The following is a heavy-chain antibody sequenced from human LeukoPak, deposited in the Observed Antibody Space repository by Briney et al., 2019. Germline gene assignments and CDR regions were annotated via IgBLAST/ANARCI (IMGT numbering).Heavy chain of an antibody. J-gene: IGHJ6*03. CDR2: MNPNSGNT. V-gene: IGHV1-8*01. Sequence: WASVTLSCRASGYTFTSYDIKWVRQATGQGLEWMGRMNPNSGNTDYAQKFQGRVTMTRNTSISTAYMELSSLTSEDTAMYCCARRGKGLGYYMDVWGKGTTVTISS. D-gene: IGHD3-16*01. CDR3: ARRGKGLGYYMDV. CDR1: GYTFTSYD.